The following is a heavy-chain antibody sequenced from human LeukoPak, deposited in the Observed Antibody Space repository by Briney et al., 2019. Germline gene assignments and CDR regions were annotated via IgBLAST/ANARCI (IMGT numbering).Heavy chain of an antibody. J-gene: IGHJ4*02. CDR2: INPNNGGT. V-gene: IGHV1-2*02. Sequence: ASVKVSCKASGYSFTGYYMHWVRQAPRQGLEWMGWINPNNGGTNYPQNFRGRVTMTRDTSISTAYMELSRLGSDDTAVYYCARGYCSAGDCYEFDHWGQGTLVTVSS. CDR3: ARGYCSAGDCYEFDH. D-gene: IGHD2-15*01. CDR1: GYSFTGYY.